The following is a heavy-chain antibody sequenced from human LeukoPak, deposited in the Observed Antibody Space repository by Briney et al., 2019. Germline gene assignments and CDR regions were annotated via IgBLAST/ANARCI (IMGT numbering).Heavy chain of an antibody. V-gene: IGHV3-30*18. J-gene: IGHJ4*02. Sequence: GRSLRLSCAASGFTFSSYGMHWVRQAPGKGLEWVAVISYDGSNKYYADSVKGRFTISRDNSKNTLYLQMNSLRAEDTAVYYCAKDKLVAGTSDWGQGTLVTVSS. CDR3: AKDKLVAGTSD. CDR1: GFTFSSYG. CDR2: ISYDGSNK. D-gene: IGHD6-19*01.